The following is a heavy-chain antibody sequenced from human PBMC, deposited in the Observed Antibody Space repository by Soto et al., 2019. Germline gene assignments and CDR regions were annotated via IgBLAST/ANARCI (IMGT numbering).Heavy chain of an antibody. CDR3: ARLLEIITWPLDF. CDR1: PVSGSSYAYY. CDR2: NHIRGRT. V-gene: IGHV4-61*08. D-gene: IGHD1-26*01. J-gene: IGHJ4*02. Sequence: SETLSLTCSVSPVSGSSYAYYWNWIRQPPGKGLEWIGYNHIRGRTNYNPSLGRRVAIPLDTSKNQFSLTLTSVTAADTAVYTWARLLEIITWPLDFWGQGNLVT.